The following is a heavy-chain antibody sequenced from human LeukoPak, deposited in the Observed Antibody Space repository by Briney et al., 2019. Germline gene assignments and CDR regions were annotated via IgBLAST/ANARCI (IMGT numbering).Heavy chain of an antibody. CDR2: IGTAGDT. CDR3: ARGAYSGYDYMGEYYFDY. Sequence: PGGSLRLSCAASGFTFSSYDMHWVRQATGKGLEWVSAIGTAGDTYYPGSVKGRFTISRENAKNSLYLQMNSLRAEDTAVYYCARGAYSGYDYMGEYYFDYWGQGTLVTVSS. CDR1: GFTFSSYD. V-gene: IGHV3-13*01. J-gene: IGHJ4*02. D-gene: IGHD5-12*01.